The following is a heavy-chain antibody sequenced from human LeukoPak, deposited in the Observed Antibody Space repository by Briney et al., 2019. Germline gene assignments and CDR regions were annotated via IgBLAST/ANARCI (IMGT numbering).Heavy chain of an antibody. D-gene: IGHD6-13*01. J-gene: IGHJ5*02. CDR1: GGSISTSNYY. Sequence: PSETLSLTCTVSGGSISTSNYYWGWIRQPPGKGLEWIGNIFYSGSTYYSPSLRSRVTISLDTSRNQFSLKLNSVTAADTAVYYCARDRASSSWEELANWFDPWGQGTLVTVSS. CDR2: IFYSGST. CDR3: ARDRASSSWEELANWFDP. V-gene: IGHV4-39*07.